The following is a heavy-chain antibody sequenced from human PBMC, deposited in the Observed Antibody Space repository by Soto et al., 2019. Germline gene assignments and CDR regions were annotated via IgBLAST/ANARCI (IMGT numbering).Heavy chain of an antibody. CDR3: ARDPSGYDILTGYDLDY. V-gene: IGHV3-23*01. CDR1: GFTFDNYA. J-gene: IGHJ4*02. Sequence: EVQLLESGGGLVKPGGSLRLSCAASGFTFDNYAMSWVRQAPGKGLEWVAGISGSGGRTYYADSVKGRFIISRDNSKNTLYLQMNSLRAEDTAVYYCARDPSGYDILTGYDLDYWGQGTLVTVSS. D-gene: IGHD3-9*01. CDR2: ISGSGGRT.